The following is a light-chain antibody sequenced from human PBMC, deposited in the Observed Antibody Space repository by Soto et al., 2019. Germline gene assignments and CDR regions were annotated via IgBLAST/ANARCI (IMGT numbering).Light chain of an antibody. V-gene: IGLV1-40*01. CDR1: SSNIGAGYD. CDR2: GNS. Sequence: QPVLTQPPSVSGAPGQRVTISCTGSSSNIGAGYDVHWYQQLRGTAPKLLIYGNSNRPSGVPDRFSGSKSGNSASLAITGLQAEDEADYYCQSYDSSLSGVIFGGGTKLTVL. CDR3: QSYDSSLSGVI. J-gene: IGLJ2*01.